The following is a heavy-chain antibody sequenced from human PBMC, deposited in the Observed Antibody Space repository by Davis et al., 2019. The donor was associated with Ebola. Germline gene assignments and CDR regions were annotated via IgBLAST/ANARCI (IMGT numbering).Heavy chain of an antibody. CDR2: ISSSGSTI. D-gene: IGHD3-10*01. Sequence: GGSLRLSCAASGFIFSDYYMTWIRQAPGKGLEWVSYISSSGSTIYYADSVKGRFTISRDNAKNSLYQQMNSLRAEDTAVYYCARDWGITMVRGVIVNWGQGTLVTVSS. V-gene: IGHV3-11*01. J-gene: IGHJ4*02. CDR1: GFIFSDYY. CDR3: ARDWGITMVRGVIVN.